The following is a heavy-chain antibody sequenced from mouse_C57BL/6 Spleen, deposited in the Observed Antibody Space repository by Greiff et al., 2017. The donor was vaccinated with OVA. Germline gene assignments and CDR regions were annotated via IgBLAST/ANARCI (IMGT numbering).Heavy chain of an antibody. Sequence: EVNVVESGGGLVQPGGSLSLSCAASGFTFTDYYMSWVRQPPGKALEWLGFIRNKANGYTTEYSASVKGRFTISRDNSQSILYLQMNALRAEDSATYYCARYRNSCYAMDYWGQGTSVTVSS. CDR3: ARYRNSCYAMDY. V-gene: IGHV7-3*01. CDR2: IRNKANGYTT. CDR1: GFTFTDYY. J-gene: IGHJ4*01.